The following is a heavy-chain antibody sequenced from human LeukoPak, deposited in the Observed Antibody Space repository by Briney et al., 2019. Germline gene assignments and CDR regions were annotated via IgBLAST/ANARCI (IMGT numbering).Heavy chain of an antibody. CDR3: ASGLSRYSSSWLGY. J-gene: IGHJ4*02. CDR1: GGSFSGYY. D-gene: IGHD6-13*01. Sequence: PSETLSLTCAVYGGSFSGYYWSWIRQPPRKGLGWIGEINHTGTTTYNPSPKSRVTISVDTSKSQCSLRLSSVTAADTAVYYCASGLSRYSSSWLGYSGEGTLVTASS. V-gene: IGHV4-34*01. CDR2: INHTGTT.